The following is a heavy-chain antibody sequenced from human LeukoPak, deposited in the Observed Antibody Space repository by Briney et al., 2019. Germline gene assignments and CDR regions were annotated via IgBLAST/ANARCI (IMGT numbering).Heavy chain of an antibody. J-gene: IGHJ3*02. CDR1: GGSISSGGYS. CDR3: ARILGDYYDSKYAFDI. V-gene: IGHV4-30-2*01. CDR2: IYHSGST. D-gene: IGHD3-22*01. Sequence: SETLSLTCAVSGGSISSGGYSWSWIRQPPGKGLEWIGYIYHSGSTYYNPSLKSRVTISVDRSKNQFSLKLSSVTAADTAVYYCARILGDYYDSKYAFDIWGQGTMVTVSS.